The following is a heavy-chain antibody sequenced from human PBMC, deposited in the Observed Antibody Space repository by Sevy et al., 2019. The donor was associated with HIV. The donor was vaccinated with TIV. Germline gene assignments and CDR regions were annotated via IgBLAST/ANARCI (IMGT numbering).Heavy chain of an antibody. J-gene: IGHJ5*02. Sequence: GGSLRLSCAASGFTFSSYSMNWVRQAPGKGLEWVSSISSSSSYIYYADSVKGRFTISRDNAKNPLYLQMNSLRAEDTAVYYCARDESSGNWFDPWGQGTLVTVSS. D-gene: IGHD6-19*01. CDR2: ISSSSSYI. V-gene: IGHV3-21*01. CDR1: GFTFSSYS. CDR3: ARDESSGNWFDP.